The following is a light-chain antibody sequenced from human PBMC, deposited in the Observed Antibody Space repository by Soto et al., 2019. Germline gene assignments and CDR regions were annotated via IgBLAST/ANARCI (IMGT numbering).Light chain of an antibody. CDR3: QQYGSSIQT. Sequence: EIVLTQSPGTLSLSPGERATLSCRASQSIGSTYLAWYQQRPGQPPNLLIFGASHRAPDIPDRFSGSGSGTDFTLTISRLEPEDFAVYYCQQYGSSIQTFGQGTKVDIK. V-gene: IGKV3-20*01. CDR1: QSIGSTY. CDR2: GAS. J-gene: IGKJ1*01.